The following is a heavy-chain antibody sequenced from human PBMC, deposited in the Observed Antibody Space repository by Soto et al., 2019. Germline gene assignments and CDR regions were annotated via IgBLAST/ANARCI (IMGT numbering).Heavy chain of an antibody. CDR1: GFSFRSYA. V-gene: IGHV3-30-3*02. D-gene: IGHD5-12*01. Sequence: PGGSLRLSCAASGFSFRSYAMHWVRQAPGKGLEWVATISYDENNRYYTDSVKGRFTISRDNSKNTVYLQVNSLRDEDTAVYYCAKRSGYQEAAYLDYWGQGTLVTVSS. CDR3: AKRSGYQEAAYLDY. CDR2: ISYDENNR. J-gene: IGHJ4*02.